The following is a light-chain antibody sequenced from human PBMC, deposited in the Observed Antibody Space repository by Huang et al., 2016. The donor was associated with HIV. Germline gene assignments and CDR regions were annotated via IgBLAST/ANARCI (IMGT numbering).Light chain of an antibody. CDR3: QQYNNWPRT. CDR1: QSVVSN. V-gene: IGKV3-15*01. J-gene: IGKJ1*01. CDR2: GAL. Sequence: IVMTQSPATLSVSPGERATLSCRASQSVVSNLAWYQQKPGRAPRLLIFGALNRATGIAGRFSGSGSGTEFTLSISSLQSEDSAIYYCQQYNNWPRTFGQGTKVEIK.